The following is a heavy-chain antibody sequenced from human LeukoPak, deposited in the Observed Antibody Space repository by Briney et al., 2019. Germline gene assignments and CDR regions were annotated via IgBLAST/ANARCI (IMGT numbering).Heavy chain of an antibody. V-gene: IGHV4-61*02. CDR1: GDSIRSGSFH. Sequence: SETLSLTCSVSGDSIRSGSFHWNWIRQPAGEGLEWIGRIYITGSTDYNPSLKSRVTMPVDTSNNQFSLKLTSVTAADTAVYYCAKSWGYAANSLHIQHWGQGARVIVSA. J-gene: IGHJ1*01. CDR2: IYITGST. D-gene: IGHD4-23*01. CDR3: AKSWGYAANSLHIQH.